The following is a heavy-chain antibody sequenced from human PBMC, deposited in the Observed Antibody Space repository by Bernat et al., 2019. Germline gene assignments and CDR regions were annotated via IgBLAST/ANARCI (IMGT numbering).Heavy chain of an antibody. V-gene: IGHV4-39*01. D-gene: IGHD3-3*01. CDR2: IYYSGST. CDR1: GGSISSSSYY. J-gene: IGHJ5*02. CDR3: ARAQIFGVVIIEEDWFDP. Sequence: QLQLQESGPGLVKPSETLSLTCTVSGGSISSSSYYWGWIRQPPGKGLEWIGSIYYSGSTYYNPSLKSRVTLSVDTSKNQFSLKLSSVTAADTAVYYCARAQIFGVVIIEEDWFDPWGQGTLVTVSS.